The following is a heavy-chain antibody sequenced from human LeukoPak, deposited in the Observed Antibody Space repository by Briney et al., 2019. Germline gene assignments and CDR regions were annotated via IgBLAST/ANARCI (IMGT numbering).Heavy chain of an antibody. CDR2: ISGGTT. V-gene: IGHV3-49*03. CDR1: GFTFGDYL. CDR3: SRGSGWLSVY. Sequence: PGRSLRLSRTASGFTFGDYLMSWFRQAPGKGLEWIGFISGGTTEYAASVKGRFTISRDDSTSIAYLQMNSLTTEDTAVYYCSRGSGWLSVYWGRGTLVTVSS. J-gene: IGHJ4*02. D-gene: IGHD6-19*01.